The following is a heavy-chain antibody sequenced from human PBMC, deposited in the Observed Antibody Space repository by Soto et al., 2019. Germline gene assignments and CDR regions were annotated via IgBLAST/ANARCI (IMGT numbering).Heavy chain of an antibody. V-gene: IGHV4-4*07. Sequence: SETLSLTCTVSGGSISGHSWVWIRQPAGKGLEWIGHIYPSGSTSYNPPLRSRVTMSLDTSTNKIFLNLTSVTAADTAVFYCVRGRSYSVYDFWGPGTLVTVSS. CDR1: GGSISGHS. CDR2: IYPSGST. J-gene: IGHJ4*02. D-gene: IGHD5-12*01. CDR3: VRGRSYSVYDF.